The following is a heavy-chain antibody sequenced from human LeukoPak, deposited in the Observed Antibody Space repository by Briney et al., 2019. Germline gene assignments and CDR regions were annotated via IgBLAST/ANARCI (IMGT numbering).Heavy chain of an antibody. CDR3: ARTYCGGDCYWDH. D-gene: IGHD2-21*02. CDR1: GYSFTTYC. J-gene: IGHJ4*02. CDR2: IYPGDSDT. Sequence: GESPKISSKGSGYSFTTYCISWVRQMPGKGLEWMGIIYPGDSDTRYSASCQGQVTRSADKSISTAYLQWSSLKASDTDMYYCARTYCGGDCYWDHWGEGTLVTVSS. V-gene: IGHV5-51*01.